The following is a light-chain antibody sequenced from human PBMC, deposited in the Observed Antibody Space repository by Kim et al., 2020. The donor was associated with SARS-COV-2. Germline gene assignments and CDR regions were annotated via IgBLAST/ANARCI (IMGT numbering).Light chain of an antibody. CDR3: GTWDSSLSARV. J-gene: IGLJ3*02. Sequence: QEDDHQCYENNSNSVNSYGSGYTRLPRKAPKLLIYDNNKRPSGIPDRFSGSKSGTSATLGITGLQTGDEGDYYCGTWDSSLSARVFGGGTQLTVL. CDR2: DNN. V-gene: IGLV1-51*01. CDR1: NSNSVNSY.